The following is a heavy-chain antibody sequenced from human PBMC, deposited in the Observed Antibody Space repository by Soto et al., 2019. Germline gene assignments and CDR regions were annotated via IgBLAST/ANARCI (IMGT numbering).Heavy chain of an antibody. D-gene: IGHD6-19*01. CDR2: IIPIFATA. J-gene: IGHJ6*02. CDR3: AQCLLGVNYYDGMDV. Sequence: QVQLVQSGAEVKKPGSSVKVSCKASGGTFSSYAINWVRQAPGQGLEWMGGIIPIFATADYAHKFQGRVTITADESTSTAYMELSSLSSEDTAVYYCAQCLLGVNYYDGMDVWGQGTTVTVSS. CDR1: GGTFSSYA. V-gene: IGHV1-69*12.